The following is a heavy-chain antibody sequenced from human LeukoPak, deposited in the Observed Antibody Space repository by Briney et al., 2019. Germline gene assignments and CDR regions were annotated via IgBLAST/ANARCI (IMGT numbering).Heavy chain of an antibody. V-gene: IGHV7-4-1*02. CDR2: INTNTGNP. D-gene: IGHD3-9*01. Sequence: ASVKVSCKASGYTFTSYAMNWVRQAPGQGLEWTGWINTNTGNPTYAQGFTGRFVFSLDTSVSTAYLQISSLKAEDTAVYYCAGVKLRYFDWLSYYYYYYMDVWGKGTTVTVSS. J-gene: IGHJ6*03. CDR1: GYTFTSYA. CDR3: AGVKLRYFDWLSYYYYYYMDV.